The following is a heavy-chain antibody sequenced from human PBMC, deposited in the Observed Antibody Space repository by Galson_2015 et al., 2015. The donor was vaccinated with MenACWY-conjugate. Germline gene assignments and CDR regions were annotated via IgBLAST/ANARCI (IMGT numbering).Heavy chain of an antibody. Sequence: SLRLSCATSGFSFGDYPLSWVRQAPGKGLEWVGFIRSKGLGETTEYAAPVKDRFTISRDDSTRIAYLQMNSLKTDDTAVYYCTSRLIGVIAAFDYWGQGTLVTVSS. CDR1: GFSFGDYP. CDR2: IRSKGLGETT. D-gene: IGHD3-22*01. V-gene: IGHV3-49*04. CDR3: TSRLIGVIAAFDY. J-gene: IGHJ4*02.